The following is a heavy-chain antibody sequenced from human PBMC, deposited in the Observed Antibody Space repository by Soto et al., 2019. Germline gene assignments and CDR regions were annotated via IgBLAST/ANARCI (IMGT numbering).Heavy chain of an antibody. V-gene: IGHV4-39*07. CDR3: AVHRATPGVAFSNWFGP. CDR2: IYYSGAT. Sequence: SETLSLTCTVSGGSISSSSYYWGWIRQPPGKGLEWIGCIYYSGATHYNPSLKSRLSMSLDTSRNQFSLKLTSMTVADTAVYYCAVHRATPGVAFSNWFGPWGQGSLVTVSS. D-gene: IGHD3-10*01. CDR1: GGSISSSSYY. J-gene: IGHJ5*02.